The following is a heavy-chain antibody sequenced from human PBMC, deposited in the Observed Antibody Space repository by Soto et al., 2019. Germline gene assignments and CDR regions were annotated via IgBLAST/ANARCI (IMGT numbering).Heavy chain of an antibody. D-gene: IGHD1-26*01. CDR2: INPNSGGT. Sequence: GASVKVSCKASGYTFTGYYMHWVRQAPGQGLEWMGWINPNSGGTNYAQKFQGWVTMTRDTSISTAYMELSRLRSDDTAVHYCARERVGAYDYYGMDVWGQGTTVTVSS. V-gene: IGHV1-2*04. J-gene: IGHJ6*02. CDR1: GYTFTGYY. CDR3: ARERVGAYDYYGMDV.